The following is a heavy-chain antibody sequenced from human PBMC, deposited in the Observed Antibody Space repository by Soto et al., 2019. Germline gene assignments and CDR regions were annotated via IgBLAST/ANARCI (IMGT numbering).Heavy chain of an antibody. D-gene: IGHD1-26*01. V-gene: IGHV4-39*02. CDR2: IYCSGST. CDR1: GGSISSSSYY. CDR3: ATQEVGGTYVYTFDP. J-gene: IGHJ5*02. Sequence: QLQLQESGPGLVKPSETLSLTCTVSGGSISSSSYYWGWIRQPPGKGLEWIGSIYCSGSTYYNPSLKSRVTISVDTSKNHFPLKLSSVTAADTAVYYCATQEVGGTYVYTFDPWGQGTLVTVSS.